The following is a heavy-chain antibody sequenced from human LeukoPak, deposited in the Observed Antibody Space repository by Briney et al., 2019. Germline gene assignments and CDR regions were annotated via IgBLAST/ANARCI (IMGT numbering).Heavy chain of an antibody. J-gene: IGHJ4*02. CDR1: GFTFSSYS. V-gene: IGHV3-21*01. CDR3: ARHCSSTSCYRVLGY. Sequence: GGSLRLSCAASGFTFSSYSMNWVRKAPGKGLEWVSSISSSSSYIYYADSVKGRFTISRDNAKNSLYLQMNSLRAEDTAVYYCARHCSSTSCYRVLGYWGQGTLVTVSS. D-gene: IGHD2-2*02. CDR2: ISSSSSYI.